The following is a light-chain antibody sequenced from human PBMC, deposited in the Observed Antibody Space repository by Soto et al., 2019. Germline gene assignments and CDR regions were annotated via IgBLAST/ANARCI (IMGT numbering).Light chain of an antibody. CDR2: CAS. J-gene: IGKJ1*01. CDR1: QSVSSN. V-gene: IGKV3-15*01. CDR3: QQYNNWPGT. Sequence: EIVMTQSPATLSVSPGERATLSCRASQSVSSNLAWYQQKPGQAPRLLIYCASTRATGIPARFSGSGSGTEFTLTISSLQSEDFAVYYCQQYNNWPGTFGQGT.